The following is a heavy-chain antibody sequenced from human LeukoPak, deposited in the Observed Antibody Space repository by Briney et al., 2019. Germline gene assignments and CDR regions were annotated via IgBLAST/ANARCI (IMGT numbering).Heavy chain of an antibody. CDR2: ISAYNGNT. D-gene: IGHD5-12*01. CDR1: GYTFTSYG. Sequence: GASVKVSCKASGYTFTSYGISWVRQAPGQGLEWMGWISAYNGNTNYAQKLQGRVTMTTDTSTSTPYMALRSLRSDDPAVYYWARGGEYSGYDYYALDYWGQETLVTVSS. CDR3: ARGGEYSGYDYYALDY. J-gene: IGHJ4*02. V-gene: IGHV1-18*01.